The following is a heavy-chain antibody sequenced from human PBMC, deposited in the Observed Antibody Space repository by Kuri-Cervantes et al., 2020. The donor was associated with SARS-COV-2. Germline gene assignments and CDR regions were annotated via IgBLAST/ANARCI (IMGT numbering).Heavy chain of an antibody. CDR1: GYTFTGYY. V-gene: IGHV1-2*04. CDR2: INPNSGGT. Sequence: ASVKVSCKASGYTFTGYYMHWVRQAPGQGLEWMGWINPNSGGTNYAQEFQGWVTMTRDTSISTVYMELSRLRSDDTAVYYCARSTPSRRLVVIPQGGAFDIWGQGTMVTVSS. CDR3: ARSTPSRRLVVIPQGGAFDI. J-gene: IGHJ3*02. D-gene: IGHD3-22*01.